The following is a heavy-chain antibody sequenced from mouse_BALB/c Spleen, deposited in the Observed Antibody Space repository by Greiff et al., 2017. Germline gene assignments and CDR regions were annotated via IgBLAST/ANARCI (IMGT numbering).Heavy chain of an antibody. Sequence: DVHLVESGGGLVKPGGSLKLSCAASGFTFSDYYMYWVRQTPEKRLEWVATISDGGSYTYYPDSVKGRFTISRDNAKNNLYLQMSSLKSEDTAMYYCARDDGSLYYFDYWGQGTTLTVSS. CDR3: ARDDGSLYYFDY. CDR2: ISDGGSYT. J-gene: IGHJ2*01. CDR1: GFTFSDYY. V-gene: IGHV5-4*02. D-gene: IGHD2-3*01.